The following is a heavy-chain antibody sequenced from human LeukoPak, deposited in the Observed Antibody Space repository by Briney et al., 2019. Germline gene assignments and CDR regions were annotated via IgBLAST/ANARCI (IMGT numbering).Heavy chain of an antibody. CDR1: GGSISSYY. J-gene: IGHJ4*02. Sequence: PSETLSLTCTVSGGSISSYYWSWIRQPAGKGLEWIGRIYTSGSTNYNPSLKSRVTMSVDTSKNQFSLKLSSVTAADTAVYYCARGILWFGGLLYIDYWGQGTLVTVSS. V-gene: IGHV4-4*07. CDR3: ARGILWFGGLLYIDY. D-gene: IGHD3-10*01. CDR2: IYTSGST.